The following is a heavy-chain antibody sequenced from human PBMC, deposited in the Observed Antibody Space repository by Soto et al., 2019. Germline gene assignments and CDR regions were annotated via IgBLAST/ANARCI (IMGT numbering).Heavy chain of an antibody. Sequence: EVQLLESGGGLVQPGGSLRLSCAASGFTFSSYAMSWVRQAPGKGLEWVSAISGSGGSTYYADSVKGRFTISRDNSKNTLYLQMNSLTAEDTAVYYCAKDGLVVVAATSFDYWGQGTLVTVSS. D-gene: IGHD2-15*01. J-gene: IGHJ4*02. V-gene: IGHV3-23*01. CDR3: AKDGLVVVAATSFDY. CDR2: ISGSGGST. CDR1: GFTFSSYA.